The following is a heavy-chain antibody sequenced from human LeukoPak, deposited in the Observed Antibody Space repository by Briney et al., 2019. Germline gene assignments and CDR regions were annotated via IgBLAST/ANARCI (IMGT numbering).Heavy chain of an antibody. J-gene: IGHJ4*02. CDR2: INHSGST. Sequence: SETLSLTCAVYGVSFSGYYWNWIRQPPGKGLVWIGEINHSGSTNYNPSLKSRVTISVDTSKNQFSLKLSSVTAADTAVYYCARGGATMVRGVHGYWGQGTLVTVSS. CDR3: ARGGATMVRGVHGY. D-gene: IGHD3-10*01. V-gene: IGHV4-34*01. CDR1: GVSFSGYY.